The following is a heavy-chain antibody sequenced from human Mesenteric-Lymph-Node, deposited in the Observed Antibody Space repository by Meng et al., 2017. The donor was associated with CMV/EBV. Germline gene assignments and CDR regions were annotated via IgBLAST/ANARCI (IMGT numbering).Heavy chain of an antibody. J-gene: IGHJ4*02. CDR3: TGDSVSNPNLDY. Sequence: EVHLVESGGGLVQPGGSLRLSCAASGFNVRDKYMSWVRQAPGKGLEWVCIIYRGVNTYYIDSVKDRFTVSRDNSKNTMYLQMNSLRVEDTAVYYCTGDSVSNPNLDYWGQGTLVTVSS. V-gene: IGHV3-66*01. D-gene: IGHD3-10*01. CDR1: GFNVRDKY. CDR2: IYRGVNT.